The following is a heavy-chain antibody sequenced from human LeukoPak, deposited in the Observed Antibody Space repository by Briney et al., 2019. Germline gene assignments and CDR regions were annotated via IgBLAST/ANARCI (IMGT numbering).Heavy chain of an antibody. Sequence: PSETLSLTCTVSGGSVSGYYWNWIRQPPGKGLEWIGYIYSSGSTDYNPSLKSRVTISADTSKNQFSLKLRSVTAADTAVYHCARDLGGVGATHFDYWGQGTLVTVSS. D-gene: IGHD1-26*01. CDR1: GGSVSGYY. CDR3: ARDLGGVGATHFDY. J-gene: IGHJ4*02. V-gene: IGHV4-59*02. CDR2: IYSSGST.